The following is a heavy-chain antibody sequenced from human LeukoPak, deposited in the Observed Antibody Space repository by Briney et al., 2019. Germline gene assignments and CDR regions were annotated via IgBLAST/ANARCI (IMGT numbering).Heavy chain of an antibody. CDR3: VSFYETY. D-gene: IGHD2-2*01. J-gene: IGHJ4*02. CDR1: GNYW. V-gene: IGHV3-74*01. CDR2: INSDGSWT. Sequence: GGSLRLSCAASGNYWMHWVRQAPGKGLVWVSHINSDGSWTSYADSVKGRFIISKDNAKNTVYLQMNNLRAEDTAVYYCVSFYETYWGRGTLVTVSS.